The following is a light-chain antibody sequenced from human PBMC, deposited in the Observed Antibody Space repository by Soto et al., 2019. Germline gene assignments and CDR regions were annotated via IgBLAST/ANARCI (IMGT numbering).Light chain of an antibody. V-gene: IGKV3-20*01. CDR2: GAS. J-gene: IGKJ2*01. CDR3: QQYGSSPPYT. CDR1: HSVSSSY. Sequence: EIVLTQSPGTLSLSPGDRATLSCRASHSVSSSYLAWYQQKPGQAPRLLIYGASSRATGIPDRFSGSGSGTDFTLTISRLEPEDFAVYYCQQYGSSPPYTFGQGTKLEIK.